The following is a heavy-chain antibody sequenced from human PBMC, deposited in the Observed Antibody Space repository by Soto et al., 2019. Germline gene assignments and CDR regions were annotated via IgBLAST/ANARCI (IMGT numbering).Heavy chain of an antibody. V-gene: IGHV3-7*04. CDR3: AGGSGWLIDH. D-gene: IGHD3-10*01. CDR1: GPTFSNFW. CDR2: IRQDGSED. Sequence: GGSLRLSCAASGPTFSNFWMNWVRQAPGRGLEWLAIIRQDGSEDLYVDSVKDRFTISRDNAKNSLYLQINSLRAEDTAVYYCAGGSGWLIDHWGQGTLVTVSS. J-gene: IGHJ4*02.